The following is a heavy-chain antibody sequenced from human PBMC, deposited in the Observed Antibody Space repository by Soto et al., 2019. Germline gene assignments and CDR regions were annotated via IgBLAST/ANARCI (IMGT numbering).Heavy chain of an antibody. CDR3: ARDKSPYSSGWHNRHFDY. Sequence: QVQLVESGGGVVQPGRSLRLSCAASGFTFSSYAMHWVRQAPGKGLEWVAVMSYDGSNKYYADSVKGRFTISRDNSTNTLYLQMKSQRAEDTAVYYCARDKSPYSSGWHNRHFDYWGQGTLVTVSS. CDR1: GFTFSSYA. CDR2: MSYDGSNK. V-gene: IGHV3-30-3*01. J-gene: IGHJ4*02. D-gene: IGHD6-19*01.